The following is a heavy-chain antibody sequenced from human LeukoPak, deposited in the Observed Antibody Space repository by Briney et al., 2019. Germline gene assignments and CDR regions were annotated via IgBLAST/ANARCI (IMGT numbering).Heavy chain of an antibody. V-gene: IGHV4-31*03. CDR1: GGSISIGGYY. D-gene: IGHD3-22*01. CDR3: AREKDDSSGYGAFDI. J-gene: IGHJ3*02. Sequence: SETLSLTCTVSGGSISIGGYYWSWIRQHPGKGLEWIGYIYYSGSTYYNPSLKSRVTISVDTSKNQFSLKLSSVTAADTAVYYCAREKDDSSGYGAFDIWGQGTMVTVSS. CDR2: IYYSGST.